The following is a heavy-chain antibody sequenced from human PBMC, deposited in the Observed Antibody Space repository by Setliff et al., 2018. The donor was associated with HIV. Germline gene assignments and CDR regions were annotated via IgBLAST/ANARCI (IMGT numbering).Heavy chain of an antibody. J-gene: IGHJ4*02. Sequence: SETLSLTCAVSGFSISSGYYWGWIRQPPGKGLEWIGIIYHSGSTYYNPSLKSRVTISVDTSKNKFSLKLSSVTAADTAVYYCARRNVVVPAALDYWGQGTLVTVSS. CDR1: GFSISSGYY. CDR2: IYHSGST. V-gene: IGHV4-38-2*01. CDR3: ARRNVVVPAALDY. D-gene: IGHD2-2*01.